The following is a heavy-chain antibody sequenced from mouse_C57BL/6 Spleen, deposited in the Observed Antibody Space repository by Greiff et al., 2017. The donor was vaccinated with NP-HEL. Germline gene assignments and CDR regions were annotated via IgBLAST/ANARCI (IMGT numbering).Heavy chain of an antibody. CDR1: GFTFSDYY. CDR3: ARDRDYGSFDY. D-gene: IGHD1-1*01. J-gene: IGHJ2*01. V-gene: IGHV5-16*01. CDR2: INYDGSST. Sequence: EVMLVESEGGLVQPGSSMKLSCTASGFTFSDYYMAWVRQVPEKGLEWVANINYDGSSTYYLDSLKSRFIISRYNAKNILYLQMSRLKYEDTATYYCARDRDYGSFDYWGQGTTLTVSS.